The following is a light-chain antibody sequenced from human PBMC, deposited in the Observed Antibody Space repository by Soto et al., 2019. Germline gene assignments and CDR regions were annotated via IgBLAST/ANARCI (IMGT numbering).Light chain of an antibody. J-gene: IGLJ3*02. CDR2: DDR. CDR1: DIGSKS. CDR3: QVWDRNNNHVL. V-gene: IGLV3-21*02. Sequence: SYELTQPPSVSVAPGQTAMITCGGNDIGSKSVHWYQQRPGQAPVLVVYDDRDRPSGIPERFSGSNSGSTATLTISRVEAGDDADYFCQVWDRNNNHVLFGGGTKLTVL.